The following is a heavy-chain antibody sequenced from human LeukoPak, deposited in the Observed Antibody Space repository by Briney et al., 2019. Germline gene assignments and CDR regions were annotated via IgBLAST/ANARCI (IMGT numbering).Heavy chain of an antibody. CDR3: ARDNSVGDIAWWFDP. Sequence: GASVKVSCKASGGTFSSYAISWVRQAPGQGLEWMGLINPSGSSTLYAQKFQGRVTMTRDMSTTTDYMELSSLRYEDTAVYYCARDNSVGDIAWWFDPWGQGTLVTVSS. D-gene: IGHD3-16*02. V-gene: IGHV1-46*01. CDR2: INPSGSST. CDR1: GGTFSSYA. J-gene: IGHJ5*02.